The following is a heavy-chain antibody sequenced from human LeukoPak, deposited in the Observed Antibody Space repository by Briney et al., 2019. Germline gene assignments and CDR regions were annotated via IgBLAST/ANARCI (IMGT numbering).Heavy chain of an antibody. CDR3: ARRAGAYSHPYDY. CDR2: IYSYNT. J-gene: IGHJ4*02. V-gene: IGHV3-53*01. Sequence: GSLRLSCTVSGFTVSSNSMSWVRQAPGKGLEWVSFIYSYNTHHSDSVKRRFTISTDNSNNTLYLQMNSLRAEDTVVYYCARRAGAYSHPYDYWGQGTLVTVSS. CDR1: GFTVSSNS. D-gene: IGHD4/OR15-4a*01.